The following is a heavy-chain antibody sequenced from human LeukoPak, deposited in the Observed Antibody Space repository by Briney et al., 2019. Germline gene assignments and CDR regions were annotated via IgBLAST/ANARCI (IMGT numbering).Heavy chain of an antibody. D-gene: IGHD6-13*01. V-gene: IGHV5-51*01. CDR2: IYPGDSET. J-gene: IGHJ3*02. CDR3: ARQAAGVALDI. CDR1: GYRFTTYW. Sequence: GESLKISCKASGYRFTTYWIGWVRQMPGKGLEWMGFIYPGDSETRYSPSFQGQVTISADKSITTAYLQWSSLKASDTAMYYCARQAAGVALDIWGQGTMVTVSS.